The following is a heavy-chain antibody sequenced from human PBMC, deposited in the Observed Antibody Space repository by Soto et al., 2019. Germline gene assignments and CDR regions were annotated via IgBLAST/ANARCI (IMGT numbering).Heavy chain of an antibody. CDR1: GGSISGGGYS. CDR3: ARGYYGSGSYSDY. V-gene: IGHV4-30-2*01. J-gene: IGHJ4*02. D-gene: IGHD3-10*01. Sequence: PSETLSLTCAVSGGSISGGGYSCSCIRQPPGKGLEWIGYIYHSGSTYYNPSLKSRVTISVDRSKNQFSLKLSSVTAADTAVYYCARGYYGSGSYSDYWGQGTLVTVSS. CDR2: IYHSGST.